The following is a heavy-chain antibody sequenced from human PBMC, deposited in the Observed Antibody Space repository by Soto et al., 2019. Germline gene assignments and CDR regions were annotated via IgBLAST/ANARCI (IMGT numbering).Heavy chain of an antibody. V-gene: IGHV4-4*07. CDR2: VYSSGGT. J-gene: IGHJ5*02. CDR3: ARGQRFSDWFDP. CDR1: GGSMSSYY. D-gene: IGHD3-3*01. Sequence: QVHLQQSGPGLVNPSETLSLTCTVSGGSMSSYYWTWLRQPDGKGLEWIGRVYSSGGTHYNPSLTSRVTISLDTSKNQFSLRLLSVTDADTAVYYCARGQRFSDWFDPWGQGPLVTVSS.